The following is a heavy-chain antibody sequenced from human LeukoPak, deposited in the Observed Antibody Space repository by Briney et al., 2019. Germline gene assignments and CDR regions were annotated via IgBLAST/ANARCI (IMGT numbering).Heavy chain of an antibody. J-gene: IGHJ4*02. Sequence: ASETLSLTCTVSGGSISSGDYFWGWIRQPPGKGLEWIGYIYYSGSTYYNPSLKSRVTISVDTSKNQFSLKLSSVTAADTAVYYCARGVEMATINSDYWGQGTLVTVSS. CDR3: ARGVEMATINSDY. V-gene: IGHV4-30-4*01. CDR2: IYYSGST. D-gene: IGHD5-24*01. CDR1: GGSISSGDYF.